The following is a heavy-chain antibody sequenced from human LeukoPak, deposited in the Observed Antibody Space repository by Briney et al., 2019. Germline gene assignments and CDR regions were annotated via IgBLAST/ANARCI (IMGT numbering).Heavy chain of an antibody. Sequence: SETLSLTCAVSGGSISSYYWSWIRQPPGKGLEWIGYIYYSGSNNYNPSLKSRVTISVDTSKNQFSLKLSSVTAADTAVYYCARAYYYGSGSYYTYYYYMDVWGKGTTVTISS. J-gene: IGHJ6*03. V-gene: IGHV4-59*01. CDR3: ARAYYYGSGSYYTYYYYMDV. D-gene: IGHD3-10*01. CDR1: GGSISSYY. CDR2: IYYSGSN.